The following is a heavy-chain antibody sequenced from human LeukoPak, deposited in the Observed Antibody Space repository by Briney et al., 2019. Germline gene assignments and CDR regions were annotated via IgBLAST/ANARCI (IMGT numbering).Heavy chain of an antibody. CDR1: GYTFTSYD. D-gene: IGHD3-10*01. J-gene: IGHJ6*03. V-gene: IGHV1-8*01. CDR2: MNPNSGNT. CDR3: ARANLDYYGSGYYYMDV. Sequence: ASVKVSCKASGYTFTSYDINWVRQATGQGLEWMGWMNPNSGNTGYAQKFQGRVTMTRNTSISTAYMELSRLRSEDTAVYYCARANLDYYGSGYYYMDVWGKGTTVTVSS.